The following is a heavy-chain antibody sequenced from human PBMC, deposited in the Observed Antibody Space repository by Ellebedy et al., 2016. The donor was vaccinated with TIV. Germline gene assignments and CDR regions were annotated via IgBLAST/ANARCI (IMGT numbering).Heavy chain of an antibody. CDR3: ARDSQLWLLEYYYYGMDV. Sequence: ASVKVSCKASGGTFSSYAISWVRQAPGQGLEWMGRIIPILGIANYAQKFQGRVTITADKSTSTAYMELSSLRSEDTAVYYCARDSQLWLLEYYYYGMDVWGQGTTVTVSS. D-gene: IGHD5-18*01. CDR2: IIPILGIA. V-gene: IGHV1-69*04. CDR1: GGTFSSYA. J-gene: IGHJ6*02.